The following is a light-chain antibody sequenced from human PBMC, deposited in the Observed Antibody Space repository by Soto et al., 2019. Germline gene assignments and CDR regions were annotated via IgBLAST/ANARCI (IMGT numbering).Light chain of an antibody. CDR1: RDVGSD. CDR3: LQDYGDSWT. V-gene: IGKV1-6*01. J-gene: IGKJ1*01. Sequence: QMTQSPSSLSASVGEKIIITCRASRDVGSDVSWYQQKPGQAPKLLIYAASNLDTGVPSRFSGSRSGTEFTLTIISLQPEDFSAYYCLQDYGDSWTFGQGTKVEIE. CDR2: AAS.